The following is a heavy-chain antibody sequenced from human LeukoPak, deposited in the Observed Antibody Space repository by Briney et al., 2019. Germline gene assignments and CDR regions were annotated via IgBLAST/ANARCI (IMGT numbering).Heavy chain of an antibody. CDR2: ISSSGGRT. J-gene: IGHJ3*02. D-gene: IGHD6-19*01. Sequence: GGSLRLSCEAAGFTFSSFAMSWVRQAPGKGLEWVSGISSSGGRTYYADSVKGRFTISRDNSMNTLYLQMNSLRVEDTAVYYCAKDVSGLDAFNIWGQGTMVTVSS. CDR3: AKDVSGLDAFNI. V-gene: IGHV3-23*01. CDR1: GFTFSSFA.